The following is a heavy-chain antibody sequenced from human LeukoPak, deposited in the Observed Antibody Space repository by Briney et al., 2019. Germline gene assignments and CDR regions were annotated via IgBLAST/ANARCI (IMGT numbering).Heavy chain of an antibody. D-gene: IGHD3-10*01. CDR1: GFTFNNYG. CDR3: ARSPRPQIRGVMAYDSDYMDV. CDR2: ISSSSSYI. V-gene: IGHV3-21*01. J-gene: IGHJ6*03. Sequence: GGSLRLSCAASGFTFNNYGMSWVRQAPGKGLEWVSSISSSSSYIYYADSVKGRFTISRDNAKNSLYLQMNSLRAEDTAVYYCARSPRPQIRGVMAYDSDYMDVWGKGTTVSVCS.